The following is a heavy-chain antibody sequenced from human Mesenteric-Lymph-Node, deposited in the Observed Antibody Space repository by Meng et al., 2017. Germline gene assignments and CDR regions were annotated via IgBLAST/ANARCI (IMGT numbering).Heavy chain of an antibody. V-gene: IGHV4-39*07. D-gene: IGHD5-24*01. J-gene: IGHJ5*02. CDR1: DDSIYSGLYH. Sequence: SETLSLTCSVSDDSIYSGLYHWGWVRQPPGRGLEWIASAYYNGKTYYSPSLKTRATISIEMSKKDFSLKLNSVTAADTAIYYCTRLIEGSPADHWGQGTLVTVSS. CDR2: AYYNGKT. CDR3: TRLIEGSPADH.